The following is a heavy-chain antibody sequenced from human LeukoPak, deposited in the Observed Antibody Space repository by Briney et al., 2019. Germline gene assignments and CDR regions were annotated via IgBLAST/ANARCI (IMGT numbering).Heavy chain of an antibody. D-gene: IGHD3-10*01. J-gene: IGHJ3*02. CDR1: GYTFTSYY. Sequence: ASVKVSCKASGYTFTSYYMHWVRQAPGQGLEWMGIINPSGGSTSYAQKFQGRVTMTRDTSTSTVYMELSSLRSEDTAVYYCARDQGVKVRGVITRAFDIWGQGTMVTVSS. CDR2: INPSGGST. V-gene: IGHV1-46*01. CDR3: ARDQGVKVRGVITRAFDI.